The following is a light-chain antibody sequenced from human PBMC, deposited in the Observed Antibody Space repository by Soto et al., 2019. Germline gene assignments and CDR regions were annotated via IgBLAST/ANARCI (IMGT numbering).Light chain of an antibody. CDR1: QGISTY. Sequence: DIQMTQSPSSLSASVGDRVTITCRASQGISTYLAWYQQKPGKVPQILISAASAVHSGVPSRFSGSGSGTDFTLTISSLQPEDAATYYCQKDNSAPWTFGQGTKVEIK. J-gene: IGKJ1*01. CDR2: AAS. CDR3: QKDNSAPWT. V-gene: IGKV1-27*01.